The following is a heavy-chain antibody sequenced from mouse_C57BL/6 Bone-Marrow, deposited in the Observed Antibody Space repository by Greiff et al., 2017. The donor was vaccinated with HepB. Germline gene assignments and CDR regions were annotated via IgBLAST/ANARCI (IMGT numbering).Heavy chain of an antibody. CDR1: GFNIKDDY. CDR2: IDPENGDT. Sequence: EVHLVESGAELVRPGASVKLSCTASGFNIKDDYMHWVKQRPEQGLEWIGWIDPENGDTEYASKFQGKATITADTSSNTAYLQLSSLTSEDTAVYYCTTYRATYAMDYWGQGTSVTVSS. D-gene: IGHD3-1*01. V-gene: IGHV14-4*01. CDR3: TTYRATYAMDY. J-gene: IGHJ4*01.